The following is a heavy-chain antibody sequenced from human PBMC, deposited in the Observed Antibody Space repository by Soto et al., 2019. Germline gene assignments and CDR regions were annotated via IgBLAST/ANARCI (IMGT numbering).Heavy chain of an antibody. CDR2: ITSASDYI. J-gene: IGHJ3*02. V-gene: IGHV3-21*01. D-gene: IGHD3-9*01. Sequence: EVHLLESGGGVVQPGGSLRLSCVASGFNFKKFAMSWVRQAPGKGLEWVSSITSASDYIFYADSVKGRFTISRDNANNSLYLQMNSLRAEDTAVYYCARVGTGSSTPLDIWGQGTMVTVSS. CDR1: GFNFKKFA. CDR3: ARVGTGSSTPLDI.